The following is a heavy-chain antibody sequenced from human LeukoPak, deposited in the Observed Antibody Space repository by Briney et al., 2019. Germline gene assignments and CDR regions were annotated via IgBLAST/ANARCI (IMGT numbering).Heavy chain of an antibody. D-gene: IGHD3-22*01. CDR1: GGTFSGYA. J-gene: IGHJ6*02. Sequence: ASVKVSCKASGGTFSGYAISWVRRAPGQGLEWMGWINPNSGGTNYAQKFQGWVTMTRDTSISTAYMELSRLRSDDTAVYYCARGSPPYYYDSSGGMDVWGQGTTVTVSS. CDR3: ARGSPPYYYDSSGGMDV. V-gene: IGHV1-2*04. CDR2: INPNSGGT.